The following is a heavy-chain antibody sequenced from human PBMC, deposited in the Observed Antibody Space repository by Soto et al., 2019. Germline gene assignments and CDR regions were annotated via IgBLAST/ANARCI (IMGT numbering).Heavy chain of an antibody. J-gene: IGHJ4*02. CDR2: IWYDGSNK. CDR1: GFTFSSYG. Sequence: GGSLRLSCAASGFTFSSYGMHWVRQAPGKGLEWVAVIWYDGSNKYYADSVKGRFTISRDNSKNTLYLQMNSLRAEDTAVYYCARDGGDGYNANNFDYWGQGTLVTVSS. CDR3: ARDGGDGYNANNFDY. V-gene: IGHV3-33*01. D-gene: IGHD3-16*01.